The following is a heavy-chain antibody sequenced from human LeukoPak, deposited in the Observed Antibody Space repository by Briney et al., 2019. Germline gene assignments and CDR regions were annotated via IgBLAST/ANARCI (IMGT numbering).Heavy chain of an antibody. CDR3: ARDGTCSSTNCLRGDYYYMDV. V-gene: IGHV4-38-2*02. Sequence: SETLSITCTVYGYSISSGYYCSWIRHPPGKGMEWIGSIYHSGSTYYNPSLKSRVTISVDTSKNQFSLKLNSVTAADTAVYYCARDGTCSSTNCLRGDYYYMDVWGKGTTVTVSS. CDR2: IYHSGST. CDR1: GYSISSGYY. J-gene: IGHJ6*03. D-gene: IGHD2-2*01.